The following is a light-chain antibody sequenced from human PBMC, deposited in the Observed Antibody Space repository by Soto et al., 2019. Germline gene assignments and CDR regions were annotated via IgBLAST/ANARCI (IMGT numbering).Light chain of an antibody. CDR1: QSVRAY. CDR3: QQYDNSPIT. J-gene: IGKJ5*01. Sequence: IVLTQSPDTLSLSPGERATLSCRASQSVRAYLAWYQQKPGQAPRLLIYGASSRATGIPDRFSGSGYGTDFTLTIRRLEPDEFAVYYCQQYDNSPITFGQGTRLEIK. CDR2: GAS. V-gene: IGKV3-20*01.